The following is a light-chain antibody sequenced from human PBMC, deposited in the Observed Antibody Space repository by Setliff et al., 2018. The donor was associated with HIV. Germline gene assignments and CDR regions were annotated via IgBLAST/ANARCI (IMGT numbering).Light chain of an antibody. CDR1: SSNIGASYD. Sequence: QSALTQPPSVSGAPGQRVTISCTGSSSNIGASYDVHWYQQFPGTAPKLLIYDNNNRPSGVPDRFSGPKSGTSASLAITGLQAEDEADYYCQSHDSSLSGYVFGTGTKVTVL. V-gene: IGLV1-40*01. CDR3: QSHDSSLSGYV. J-gene: IGLJ1*01. CDR2: DNN.